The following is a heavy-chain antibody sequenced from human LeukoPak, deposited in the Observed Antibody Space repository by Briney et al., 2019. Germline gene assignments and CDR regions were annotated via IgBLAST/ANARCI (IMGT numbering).Heavy chain of an antibody. Sequence: GGSLRLSCAASGFTFSSYAMHWVRQAPGKGLEWVAVISYDGSNKYYADSVKGRFTISRDNSKNTLYLQMNSLRAEDTAVYYCARDQGVTDAPIFDYWGQGTLVTVSS. J-gene: IGHJ4*02. D-gene: IGHD2-21*02. CDR2: ISYDGSNK. V-gene: IGHV3-30-3*01. CDR1: GFTFSSYA. CDR3: ARDQGVTDAPIFDY.